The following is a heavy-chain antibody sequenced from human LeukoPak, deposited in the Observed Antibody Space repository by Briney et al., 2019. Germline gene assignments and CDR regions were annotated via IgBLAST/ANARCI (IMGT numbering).Heavy chain of an antibody. Sequence: PGGSLRLSCVASGFTLGAFRMTWVRQAPGKGLEWVANIHPHGTEKYYVGSVKGRFTVSRDNAKNSLYLQIDSPTTEDTAVYYCARAGVFATTRHFDFWGQGTLVSVSS. J-gene: IGHJ4*02. CDR3: ARAGVFATTRHFDF. D-gene: IGHD3-10*01. CDR2: IHPHGTEK. V-gene: IGHV3-7*01. CDR1: GFTLGAFR.